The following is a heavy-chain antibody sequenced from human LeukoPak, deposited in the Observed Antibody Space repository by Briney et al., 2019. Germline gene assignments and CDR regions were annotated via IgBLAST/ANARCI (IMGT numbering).Heavy chain of an antibody. CDR2: FDPEGGET. Sequence: ASVKVSCKVSGYTLTELSMHWVRQAPGKGLEWMGGFDPEGGETIYAQKFQGRVTMTEDTSTDTAYMELSSLRSEDTAVYYCATDLSPEMTTVTTSWFDPWGQGTLVTVSS. CDR3: ATDLSPEMTTVTTSWFDP. CDR1: GYTLTELS. J-gene: IGHJ5*02. V-gene: IGHV1-24*01. D-gene: IGHD4-17*01.